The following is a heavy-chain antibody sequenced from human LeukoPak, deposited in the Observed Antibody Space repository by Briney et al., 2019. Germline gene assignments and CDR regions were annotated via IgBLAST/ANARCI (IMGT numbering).Heavy chain of an antibody. D-gene: IGHD1-1*01. J-gene: IGHJ4*02. CDR1: AFNVSSNY. CDR2: LYGAGST. Sequence: GGSLRLSCAASAFNVSSNYMSCVRQPPGKGLEWDSFLYGAGSTYYADSVKGRFTISRHDSQNTLCLQMNRLRAQDTVVYYCARGGLPGLSTGRIDYWGQGTLVTVSS. V-gene: IGHV3-53*04. CDR3: ARGGLPGLSTGRIDY.